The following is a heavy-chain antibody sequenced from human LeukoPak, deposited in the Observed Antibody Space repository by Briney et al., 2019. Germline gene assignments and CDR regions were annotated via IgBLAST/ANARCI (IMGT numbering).Heavy chain of an antibody. J-gene: IGHJ4*02. D-gene: IGHD1-1*01. CDR3: AKFFRTITTTATRYFDY. Sequence: TGGSLRLSLPAPESTFTTNARSGSGQAPGKGLDWVPGISGSGGSTYYADSVKGRFTISRDNSKNTLYLQMNSLRDEDTAVYYCAKFFRTITTTATRYFDYWGQGTLVTVSS. V-gene: IGHV3-23*01. CDR1: ESTFTTNA. CDR2: ISGSGGST.